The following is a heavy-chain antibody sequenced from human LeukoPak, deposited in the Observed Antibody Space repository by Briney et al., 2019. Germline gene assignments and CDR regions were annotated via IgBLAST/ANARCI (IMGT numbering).Heavy chain of an antibody. CDR3: ARDRLSGYSSSWHSGSFDY. Sequence: PGGSLRLSCAASGFSFSSYSMNWVRQAPGKGLEWVSYISSSSSTIYYADSVKGRFTISRDNAKNSLYLQMNSLRAEDTAVYYCARDRLSGYSSSWHSGSFDYWGQGTLVTVSS. V-gene: IGHV3-48*01. CDR2: ISSSSSTI. D-gene: IGHD6-13*01. J-gene: IGHJ4*02. CDR1: GFSFSSYS.